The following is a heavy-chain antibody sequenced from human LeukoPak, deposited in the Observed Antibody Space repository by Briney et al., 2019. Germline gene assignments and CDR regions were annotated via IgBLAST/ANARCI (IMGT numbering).Heavy chain of an antibody. CDR2: IKQDGSEK. CDR3: ARDNYYGSGSYYTIYYFDY. Sequence: GGSLRLSCAASGFTFSSYWMSWVRQAPGKGLEWVANIKQDGSEKYYVDSVKGRFTISRDNAKNSLYLQMNSLRAEDTAVYYCARDNYYGSGSYYTIYYFDYWGQGTLVTVSS. J-gene: IGHJ4*02. V-gene: IGHV3-7*01. CDR1: GFTFSSYW. D-gene: IGHD3-10*01.